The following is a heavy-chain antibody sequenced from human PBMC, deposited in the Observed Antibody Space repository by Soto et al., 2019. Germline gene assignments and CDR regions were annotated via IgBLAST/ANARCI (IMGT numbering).Heavy chain of an antibody. V-gene: IGHV3-30*03. CDR1: GFTFSNYG. D-gene: IGHD2-8*01. CDR2: ISYDGSQK. CDR3: ASVSDAFDI. Sequence: PGGSLRLSCAVSGFTFSNYGMNWVRQAPGKGLEWVADISYDGSQKYYADSVKGRFTISRDNSKDTLYLQMNSMRAEDTAVYYCASVSDAFDIWGQGTMVTVSS. J-gene: IGHJ3*02.